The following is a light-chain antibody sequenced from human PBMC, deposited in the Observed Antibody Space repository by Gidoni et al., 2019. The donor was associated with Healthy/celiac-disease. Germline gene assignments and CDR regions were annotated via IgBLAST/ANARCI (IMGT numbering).Light chain of an antibody. CDR1: SSDVGGYNY. CDR3: SSYTSSSRV. J-gene: IGLJ1*01. Sequence: SALTQPASVSRSSGQSITTSCTGTSSDVGGYNYVSWYQQHPGKAPKLMIYEVSTRPSGVSNRFSGSKSGNTASLTISGLQAEDEADYYCSSYTSSSRVFGTGTKVTVL. V-gene: IGLV2-14*01. CDR2: EVS.